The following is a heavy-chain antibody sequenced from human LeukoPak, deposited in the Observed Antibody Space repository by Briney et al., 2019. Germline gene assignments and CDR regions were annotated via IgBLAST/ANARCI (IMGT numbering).Heavy chain of an antibody. Sequence: GGSLRLSCAASGFTVNNNYMSWVRQAPGKGLEWVSVIYSGGSTYYADSAKGRFTISRDKSKNTLYLQMNSLRVEDTAVYYCARDLDWYWGQGTLVTVSS. J-gene: IGHJ4*02. CDR1: GFTVNNNY. CDR3: ARDLDWY. V-gene: IGHV3-66*02. CDR2: IYSGGST. D-gene: IGHD3/OR15-3a*01.